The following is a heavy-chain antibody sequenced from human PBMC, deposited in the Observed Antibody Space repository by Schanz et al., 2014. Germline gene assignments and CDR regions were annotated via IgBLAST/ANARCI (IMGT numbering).Heavy chain of an antibody. D-gene: IGHD2-2*01. J-gene: IGHJ3*02. Sequence: QVHLVQSGAEVKKPGSSVKVSCKASGGTFNSYTISWVRQAPGQGLEWMGRIIPILGIANYAQNFQGRVTFTADKSTSTAYMELSSLRYEDTALYYCARGTMPGTFDIWGQGTMVTVSS. CDR3: ARGTMPGTFDI. CDR1: GGTFNSYT. CDR2: IIPILGIA. V-gene: IGHV1-69*02.